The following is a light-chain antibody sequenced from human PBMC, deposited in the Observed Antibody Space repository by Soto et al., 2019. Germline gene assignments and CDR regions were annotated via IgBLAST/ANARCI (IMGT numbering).Light chain of an antibody. CDR3: SSYTSGSTLYV. J-gene: IGLJ1*01. CDR1: SSDVGSYNY. V-gene: IGLV2-14*01. Sequence: QSVLTQPASVSGSPGQSITISCTGTSSDVGSYNYVSWYQQHPGKAPRLMIYASSNRPSGVSHRFSGSRSGNTASLTISGLQAEDGADYFCSSYTSGSTLYVFGSGTKV. CDR2: ASS.